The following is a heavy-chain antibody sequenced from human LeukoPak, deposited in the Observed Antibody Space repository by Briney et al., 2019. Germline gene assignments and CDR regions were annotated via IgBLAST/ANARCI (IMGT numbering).Heavy chain of an antibody. CDR1: GFTFSSYW. D-gene: IGHD2-2*01. CDR3: ALGYCSSTSCPPFY. CDR2: INHSGST. J-gene: IGHJ4*02. Sequence: GSLRLSCAASGFTFSSYWMSWVRQAPGKGLEWIGEINHSGSTNYNPSLKSRVTISVDTSKNQFSLKLSSVTAADTAVYYCALGYCSSTSCPPFYWGQGTLVTVSS. V-gene: IGHV4-34*08.